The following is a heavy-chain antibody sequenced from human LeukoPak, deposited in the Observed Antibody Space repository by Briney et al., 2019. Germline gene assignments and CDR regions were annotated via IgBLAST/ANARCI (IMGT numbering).Heavy chain of an antibody. CDR1: GFTFCSCG. CDR3: AELGKTMFAGV. Sequence: QAGGSLRLSCAASGFTFCSCGMNWVRQAPGKGLAWVSYISSSGSTIYYADSVKGRFPISRHNAKNTLYLQMNSLRAEDTAVYYCAELGKTMFAGVWGKGATVTISS. V-gene: IGHV3-48*03. CDR2: ISSSGSTI. J-gene: IGHJ6*04. D-gene: IGHD3-10*02.